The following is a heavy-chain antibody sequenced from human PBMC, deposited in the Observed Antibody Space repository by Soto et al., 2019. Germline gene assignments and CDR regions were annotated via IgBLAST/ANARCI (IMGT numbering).Heavy chain of an antibody. CDR2: INPAGTIT. J-gene: IGHJ5*02. D-gene: IGHD3-16*01. CDR3: TSDTFGLRDT. Sequence: MQMVESWGGSVQPGGSVRLSCAASGFPFSHYWMHWVRQTPGKGLVWVSRINPAGTITNYADSVEGRFTLSRDNADSALFLQTNSLGAEDTAIYYCTSDTFGLRDTWGQGTLVTVSS. CDR1: GFPFSHYW. V-gene: IGHV3-74*01.